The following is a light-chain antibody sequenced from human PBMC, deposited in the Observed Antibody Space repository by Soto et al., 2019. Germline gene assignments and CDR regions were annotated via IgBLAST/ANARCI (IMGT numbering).Light chain of an antibody. V-gene: IGLV1-40*01. CDR3: QSYDSSLSDWV. CDR2: GNS. CDR1: SSNIGAGYG. J-gene: IGLJ3*02. Sequence: QSVLAQPPSVSGAPGQRVTISCTGSSSNIGAGYGVHWYQQLPGTAPKLLIYGNSNRPSGVPDRFSGSKSGTSASLAITGLQAEDEADYHCQSYDSSLSDWVFGGGTKVTVL.